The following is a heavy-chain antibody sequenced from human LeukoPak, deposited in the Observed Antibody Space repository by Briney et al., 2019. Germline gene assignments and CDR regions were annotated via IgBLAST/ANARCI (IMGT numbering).Heavy chain of an antibody. CDR3: ARGSRSSTSGHFDY. CDR2: IYHSGST. J-gene: IGHJ4*02. CDR1: GGSISSGGYS. V-gene: IGHV4-30-2*01. Sequence: PSQTLSLTCAVSGGSISSGGYSWSWIRQPPGKGLEWIGYIYHSGSTYYNPSLKSRVTISVDRSKKQFSLKLSSVTAADTAVYYCARGSRSSTSGHFDYWGQGTLVTVSS. D-gene: IGHD2-2*01.